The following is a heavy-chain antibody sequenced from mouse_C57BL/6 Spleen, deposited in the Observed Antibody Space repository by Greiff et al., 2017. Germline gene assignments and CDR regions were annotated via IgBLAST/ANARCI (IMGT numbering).Heavy chain of an antibody. CDR3: ARSRTTPYWYFDV. CDR2: IDPSDSYT. CDR1: GYTFTSYW. V-gene: IGHV1-69*01. J-gene: IGHJ1*03. D-gene: IGHD5-5*01. Sequence: VQLQQPGAELVMPGASVKLSCKASGYTFTSYWMHWVKPRPGQGLEWIGEIDPSDSYTNYNQKFKGKSTLTVDKASSTAYMQLSSLTSEDSAVYYCARSRTTPYWYFDVWGTGTTVTVSS.